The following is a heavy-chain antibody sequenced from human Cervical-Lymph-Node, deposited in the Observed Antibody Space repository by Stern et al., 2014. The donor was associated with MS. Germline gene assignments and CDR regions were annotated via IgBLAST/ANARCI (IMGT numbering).Heavy chain of an antibody. CDR2: ISAHNGNA. CDR3: ATFIATAGTFNY. J-gene: IGHJ4*02. V-gene: IGHV1-18*01. CDR1: GHTTTSYG. Sequence: QVQLGQSGAEVKKPGASVKVSCKASGHTTTSYGISWVRQAPGQGLEWMGWISAHNGNAKYVQKFQGRLTMAIDTSTNTAHMELRSLRSDDTAVYYCATFIATAGTFNYWGQGTLVTVSS. D-gene: IGHD1-1*01.